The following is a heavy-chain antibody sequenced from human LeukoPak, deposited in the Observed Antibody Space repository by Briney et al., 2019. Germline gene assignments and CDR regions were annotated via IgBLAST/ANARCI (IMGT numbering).Heavy chain of an antibody. J-gene: IGHJ6*02. D-gene: IGHD3-9*01. CDR3: ARLGGILTGYLYYYYGMDV. CDR2: IYYSGST. CDR1: GGSISSYY. V-gene: IGHV4-59*01. Sequence: SETLSLTCTVSGGSISSYYWSWIRQPPGKGLERNGYIYYSGSTNYNPSLKSRVTISVDTSKNKFSLKLSSVTAADTAVYYCARLGGILTGYLYYYYGMDVWGQGTTVTVSS.